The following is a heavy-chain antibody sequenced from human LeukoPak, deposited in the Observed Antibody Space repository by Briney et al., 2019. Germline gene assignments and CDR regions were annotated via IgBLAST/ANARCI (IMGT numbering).Heavy chain of an antibody. Sequence: GGSLRLSCAASGFTFSDYYMSWIRQAPGKGLEWVSYISSSGSTTYYADSVKGRFTISRDNSKNTLYLQMNSLRAEDTAVYYCAKDPEYSSSYIDYWGQGTLVTVSS. V-gene: IGHV3-11*01. D-gene: IGHD6-13*01. CDR2: ISSSGSTT. CDR3: AKDPEYSSSYIDY. CDR1: GFTFSDYY. J-gene: IGHJ4*02.